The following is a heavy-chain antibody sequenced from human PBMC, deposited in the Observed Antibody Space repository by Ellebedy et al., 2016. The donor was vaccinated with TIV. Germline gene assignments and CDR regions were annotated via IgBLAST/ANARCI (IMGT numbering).Heavy chain of an antibody. D-gene: IGHD6-6*01. J-gene: IGHJ6*03. CDR1: GYTSTSFG. CDR3: ARVSVDVVIGYHYFYMDI. CDR2: ISAYNGDI. V-gene: IGHV1-18*01. Sequence: ASVKVSXKASGYTSTSFGLSWVRQAPGQGLEWMGWISAYNGDINYAQNFQGRVAMTTDTATSTVYVDLRSLRSDDTAVYYCARVSVDVVIGYHYFYMDIWGKGTTVTVSS.